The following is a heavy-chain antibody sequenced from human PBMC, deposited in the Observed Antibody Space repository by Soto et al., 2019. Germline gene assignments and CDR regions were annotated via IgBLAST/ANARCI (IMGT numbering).Heavy chain of an antibody. V-gene: IGHV3-64*04. J-gene: IGHJ4*02. Sequence: PGGPQRLSCAAVGFTFGNHARHWVRQAPGKGLEYVSAISNNGGSTYYADSVKGRFIVSRDNSKNTLYLQMNSLRFEDTAVYYCANRRKGPFDYWGQGTLVTVSS. CDR1: GFTFGNHA. CDR3: ANRRKGPFDY. CDR2: ISNNGGST.